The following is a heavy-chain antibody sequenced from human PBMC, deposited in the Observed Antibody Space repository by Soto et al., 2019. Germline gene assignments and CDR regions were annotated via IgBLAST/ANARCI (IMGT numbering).Heavy chain of an antibody. CDR1: GYTFTSYD. V-gene: IGHV1-8*01. J-gene: IGHJ4*02. CDR3: AREVTGRFDY. D-gene: IGHD1-20*01. CDR2: MNPNSGNK. Sequence: ASVKVSCKASGYTFTSYDINWVRQATGQGLEWKGRMNPNSGNKAYAQKFQGRVTMTRNTSISTAYMELSSLRSEDTAVYYCAREVTGRFDYWGQGTLVTVSS.